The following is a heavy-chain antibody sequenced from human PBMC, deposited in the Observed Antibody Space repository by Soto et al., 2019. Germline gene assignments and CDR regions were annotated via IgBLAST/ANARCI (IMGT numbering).Heavy chain of an antibody. CDR3: ARVDTYVGFDK. D-gene: IGHD5-18*01. CDR1: IFIFISYC. V-gene: IGHV3-7*01. Sequence: SLMLSCSSSIFIFISYCISWCRQAPGKGLEWVAKIKQDGSEKYYVDSVKGRFTISIDNAKNSLYLQMNSLRAEDTAVYYCARVDTYVGFDKWGQGTLVTVSS. J-gene: IGHJ4*02. CDR2: IKQDGSEK.